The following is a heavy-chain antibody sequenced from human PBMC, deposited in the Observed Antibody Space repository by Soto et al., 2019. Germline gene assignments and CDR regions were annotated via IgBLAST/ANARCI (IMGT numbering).Heavy chain of an antibody. V-gene: IGHV3-23*01. Sequence: EVQLLESGGGLVQPGGSLRLSCTASGFTFRDYAMTWVRQAPGKGLECVSGIYGSGGGIQYADSVKGRFTISRDNYRNTLYLQMNSLRDEDTAVYYCAKALVAGDGLWLMDEWGQGTLVTVSP. CDR1: GFTFRDYA. J-gene: IGHJ4*02. CDR3: AKALVAGDGLWLMDE. D-gene: IGHD2-21*02. CDR2: IYGSGGGI.